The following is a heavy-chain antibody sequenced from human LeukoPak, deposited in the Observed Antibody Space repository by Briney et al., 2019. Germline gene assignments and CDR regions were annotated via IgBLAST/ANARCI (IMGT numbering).Heavy chain of an antibody. CDR2: ISYDGSNK. CDR3: VKHPRTYYYGMDV. CDR1: GFTFSSYG. Sequence: GGSLRLSCAASGFTFSSYGMHWVRQAPGKGLEWVAVISYDGSNKYYADSVKGRFTISRDNSKNTLYLQMNSLRAEDTAVYYCVKHPRTYYYGMDVWGQGTTVTVSS. J-gene: IGHJ6*02. V-gene: IGHV3-30*18.